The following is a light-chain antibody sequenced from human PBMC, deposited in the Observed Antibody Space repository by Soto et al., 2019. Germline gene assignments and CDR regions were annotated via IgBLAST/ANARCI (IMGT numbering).Light chain of an antibody. J-gene: IGLJ2*01. CDR1: SSDVGGYNY. CDR2: EVS. V-gene: IGLV2-8*01. Sequence: QSALTQPPSASGSPGQSVTISCTGTSSDVGGYNYVSWYQQHPGKAPKLMISEVSKRPSGVPDRLSGSKSGNTASLTVSGLQSEGEADYYCSSFAGNNNLVFGGGTKPTLL. CDR3: SSFAGNNNLV.